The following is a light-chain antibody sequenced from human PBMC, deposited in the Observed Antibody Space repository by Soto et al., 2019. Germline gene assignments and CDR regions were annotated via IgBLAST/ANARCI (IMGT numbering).Light chain of an antibody. CDR3: MQALQTPYT. J-gene: IGKJ2*01. CDR2: LGY. V-gene: IGKV2-28*01. CDR1: LSLLHSDGYHY. Sequence: DIVMTQSPLSLPVTPGEPASISCRSSLSLLHSDGYHYLDWYLQKPGQSPQLLIYLGYNRASWVPERFSASGSGTYFTLNISRVEAEDVAVYYCMQALQTPYTFGQVTKLEI.